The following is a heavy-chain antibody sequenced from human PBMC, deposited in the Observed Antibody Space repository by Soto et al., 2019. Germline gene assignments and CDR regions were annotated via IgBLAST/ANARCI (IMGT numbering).Heavy chain of an antibody. CDR3: AKDIGGPSGTYFDY. V-gene: IGHV3-9*01. CDR1: GFTFDDYA. CDR2: ISWNSGSI. J-gene: IGHJ4*02. Sequence: DVQLVESGGGLVQPGRSLRLSCAASGFTFDDYAMHWVRQAPGKGLEWVSGISWNSGSIGYADSVKGRFTISRDNAKNSLYLQMNSLRAEDTALYYCAKDIGGPSGTYFDYWGQGTLVTVSS. D-gene: IGHD2-15*01.